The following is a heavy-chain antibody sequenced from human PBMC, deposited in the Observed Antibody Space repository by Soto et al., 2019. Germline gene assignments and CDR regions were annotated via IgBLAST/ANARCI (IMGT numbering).Heavy chain of an antibody. J-gene: IGHJ4*02. CDR3: ARYYYDSSGYFDY. CDR2: IYSGGST. V-gene: IGHV3-66*01. D-gene: IGHD3-22*01. CDR1: GFTVSSNY. Sequence: EVQLVESGGGLVQPGGSLRLSCAASGFTVSSNYMSWVRQAPGKGLEWVSVIYSGGSTYYADSVKGRFTISRDNSKNTLYLQMNSLRAEHTAVYYCARYYYDSSGYFDYWGQGTLVTVSS.